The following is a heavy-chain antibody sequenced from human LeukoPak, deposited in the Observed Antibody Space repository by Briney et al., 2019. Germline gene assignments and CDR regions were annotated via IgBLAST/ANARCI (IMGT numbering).Heavy chain of an antibody. D-gene: IGHD4-17*01. CDR1: GFTFSRYW. J-gene: IGHJ4*02. V-gene: IGHV3-23*01. Sequence: PGGSLRLSCAASGFTFSRYWMSWVRQAPGKGLEWVSAISGSGGSTYYADSVKGRFTISRDNSKNTLYLQMNSLRAEDTAVYYCAKAHFPARYGDYQRDLLDFDYWGQGTLVTVSS. CDR3: AKAHFPARYGDYQRDLLDFDY. CDR2: ISGSGGST.